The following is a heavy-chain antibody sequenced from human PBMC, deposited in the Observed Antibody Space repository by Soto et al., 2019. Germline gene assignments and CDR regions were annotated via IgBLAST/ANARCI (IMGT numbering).Heavy chain of an antibody. CDR3: ARMRAGTTLHY. Sequence: QVTLKESGPVLVKPTETLTLTCTVSGFSLSDTRVGVSWIRQPPGKALEGLSHIFSKDETSYSTSLKSRLTTSRDASKSQVVLLVTNMDPVDTATYYCARMRAGTTLHYWGLGTLVTVSS. CDR1: GFSLSDTRVG. V-gene: IGHV2-26*01. D-gene: IGHD1-1*01. CDR2: IFSKDET. J-gene: IGHJ4*02.